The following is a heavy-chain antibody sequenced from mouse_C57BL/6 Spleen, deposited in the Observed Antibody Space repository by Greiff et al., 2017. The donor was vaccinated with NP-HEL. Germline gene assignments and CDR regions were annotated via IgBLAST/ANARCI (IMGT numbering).Heavy chain of an antibody. J-gene: IGHJ2*01. CDR2: IDPENGDT. Sequence: VQLQQSGAELVRPGASVKLSCTASGFNIKDDYMHWVKQRPEQGLEWIGWIDPENGDTEYASKFQGKATITADTSSNTAYLQLSSLTSEATAVYYCTSGTTVVAHFDYWGQGTTLTVSS. D-gene: IGHD1-1*01. CDR3: TSGTTVVAHFDY. V-gene: IGHV14-4*01. CDR1: GFNIKDDY.